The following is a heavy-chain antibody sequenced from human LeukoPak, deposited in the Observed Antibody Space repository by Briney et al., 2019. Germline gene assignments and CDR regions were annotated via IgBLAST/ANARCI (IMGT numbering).Heavy chain of an antibody. CDR3: ARIHRYCSGGACYVLDN. J-gene: IGHJ4*02. Sequence: SETLSLTCVVSGGSVSGYYWGWIRQPPGRGLERIGYVYYSGSTDYNPSFKSRITISVDTSRNQFSLQLSSVTAADTAVYYCARIHRYCSGGACYVLDNWGQGTLVAVSS. CDR1: GGSVSGYY. D-gene: IGHD2-15*01. V-gene: IGHV4-59*02. CDR2: VYYSGST.